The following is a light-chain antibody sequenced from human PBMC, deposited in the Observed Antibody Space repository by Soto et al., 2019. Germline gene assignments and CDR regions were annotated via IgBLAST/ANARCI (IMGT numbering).Light chain of an antibody. CDR2: AAS. V-gene: IGKV3-15*01. J-gene: IGKJ4*01. CDR1: QSVSTH. Sequence: EVVMTQSPVNLSVSPGERATLSCRASQSVSTHLAWYQQKPGQAPKLLIYAASTRVTGISARFSGSGSGTEFSLTISSLQSEDFAVYYCQQYNNWPRATFGGGTKVEIK. CDR3: QQYNNWPRAT.